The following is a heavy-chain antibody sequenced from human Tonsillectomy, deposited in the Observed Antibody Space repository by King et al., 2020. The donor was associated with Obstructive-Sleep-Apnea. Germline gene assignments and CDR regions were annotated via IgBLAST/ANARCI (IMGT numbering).Heavy chain of an antibody. V-gene: IGHV3-23*04. CDR2: ISGSAGST. CDR1: GFTFSNYV. D-gene: IGHD3-22*01. CDR3: AGRYYDSAGYYYGFDH. J-gene: IGHJ4*02. Sequence: EVQLVESGGGLVQPGGSLRLSCAASGFTFSNYVMSWVRQAPGQGLEWVSSISGSAGSTYYADSVKGRFTISRDNSKNTLYLQMNSLRAEDTAVFYCAGRYYDSAGYYYGFDHWGQGTLVTVSS.